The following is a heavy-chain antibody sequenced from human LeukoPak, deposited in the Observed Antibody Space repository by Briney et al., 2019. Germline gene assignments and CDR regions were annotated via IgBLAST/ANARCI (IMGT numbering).Heavy chain of an antibody. CDR2: ISRSDGST. CDR1: GFIFSSYA. CDR3: AKWGSGSYYKGSFDY. D-gene: IGHD3-10*01. V-gene: IGHV3-23*01. J-gene: IGHJ4*02. Sequence: GGSLRLSCAASGFIFSSYAMSWVRQTPGKGLEWVSVISRSDGSTYYADSVKGRFTISRDNSRNTLFLQMNSLEVEDTAVYYCAKWGSGSYYKGSFDYWGQGTLVTVSS.